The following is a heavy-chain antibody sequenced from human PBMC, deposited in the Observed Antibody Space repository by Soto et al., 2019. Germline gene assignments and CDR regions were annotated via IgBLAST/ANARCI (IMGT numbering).Heavy chain of an antibody. V-gene: IGHV4-59*08. CDR2: IYYSGST. Sequence: SETLSLTCTVSGGSISSYYWSWIRQPPGKGLEWIGYIYYSGSTNYNPSLKSRVTISVDTSKNQFSLKLSSVTAADTAVYYCARHDLRLYDFWSGYYQGNDAFDIWGQGTMVTVSS. D-gene: IGHD3-3*01. J-gene: IGHJ3*02. CDR3: ARHDLRLYDFWSGYYQGNDAFDI. CDR1: GGSISSYY.